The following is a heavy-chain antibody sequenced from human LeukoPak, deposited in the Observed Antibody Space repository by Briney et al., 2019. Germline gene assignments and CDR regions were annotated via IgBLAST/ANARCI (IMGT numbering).Heavy chain of an antibody. CDR1: GYSISSGYY. V-gene: IGHV4-38-2*02. CDR3: AGRYYYGSGTLDP. D-gene: IGHD3-10*01. Sequence: PSETLSLTCTVSGYSISSGYYWGWIRQPPGKGLEWIGSIYYSGSTNYNPSLKSRVTISVDTSKNQFSLKLSSVTAADTAVYYCAGRYYYGSGTLDPWGQGTLVTVSS. CDR2: IYYSGST. J-gene: IGHJ5*02.